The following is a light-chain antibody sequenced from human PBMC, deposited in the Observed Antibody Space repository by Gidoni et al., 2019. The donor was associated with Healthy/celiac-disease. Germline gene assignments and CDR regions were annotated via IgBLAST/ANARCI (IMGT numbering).Light chain of an antibody. CDR2: SNN. Sequence: QSVLPQPPSASGTPGQRVTISCSGSSSNIGSNYVYWYQQLPGTAPKLLIYSNNQRPSGVPDRFSGSKSGTSASLAISGLRSEDEADYYCAAWDDSLSVRVFGGGTKLTVL. CDR3: AAWDDSLSVRV. V-gene: IGLV1-47*02. J-gene: IGLJ3*02. CDR1: SSNIGSNY.